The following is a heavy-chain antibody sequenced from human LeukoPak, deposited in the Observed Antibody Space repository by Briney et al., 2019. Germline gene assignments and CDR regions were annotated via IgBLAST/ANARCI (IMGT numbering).Heavy chain of an antibody. V-gene: IGHV1-18*04. D-gene: IGHD2-15*01. CDR3: ARDVGQYCSGGSCYPLDY. CDR1: GYTFTSYG. CDR2: INPNNGNT. Sequence: ASVKVSCKPSGYTFTSYGISWVRQAPGQGLEWMGWINPNNGNTDYTQRLQGRLTVTKDTSTSTAYIELRSLRSDDTALYYCARDVGQYCSGGSCYPLDYWSQGTLVTVSS. J-gene: IGHJ4*02.